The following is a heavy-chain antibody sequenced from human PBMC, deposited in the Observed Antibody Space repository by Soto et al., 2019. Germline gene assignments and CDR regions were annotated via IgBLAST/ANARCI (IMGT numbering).Heavy chain of an antibody. CDR1: GFTFSSYA. V-gene: IGHV3-64*01. CDR2: ISSNGGST. J-gene: IGHJ4*02. CDR3: EKDRPGGTSVSFFDY. D-gene: IGHD3-16*01. Sequence: GRSLGLSWAASGFTFSSYAMRWVRQAPGKGLEYVSAISSNGGSTYYANSVKGRFTISRDNSKNTVSLHMNSLRAEDTALYYFEKDRPGGTSVSFFDYWAQGTPVPVSS.